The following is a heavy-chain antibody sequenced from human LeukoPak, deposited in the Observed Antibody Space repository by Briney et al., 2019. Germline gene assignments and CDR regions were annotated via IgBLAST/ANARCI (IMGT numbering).Heavy chain of an antibody. Sequence: PGRSLRLSCAASGITFSSFGMHWVRQAPGKGLEWVAVISYDGRKQYYADSVKGRFTISRDNSKNTLYLQMNSLRAEDTAVYYCARDETVTTLVSYYYYGMDVWGQGTTVTVSS. CDR3: ARDETVTTLVSYYYYGMDV. CDR2: ISYDGRKQ. D-gene: IGHD4-23*01. V-gene: IGHV3-30*03. J-gene: IGHJ6*02. CDR1: GITFSSFG.